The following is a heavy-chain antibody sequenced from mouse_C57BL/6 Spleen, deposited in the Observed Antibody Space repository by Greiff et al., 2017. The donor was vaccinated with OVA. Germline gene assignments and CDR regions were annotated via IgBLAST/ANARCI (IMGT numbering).Heavy chain of an antibody. CDR3: AREGGFYYGSSYAY. CDR2: IDPNSGGT. J-gene: IGHJ2*01. D-gene: IGHD1-1*01. V-gene: IGHV1-72*01. Sequence: QVQLQQPGAELVKPGASVTLSCKASGYTFTSYWMHWVKQRPGRGLEWIGRIDPNSGGTKYNEKFKSKATLTVDKPSSTAYMQLSSLTSEDSAVYYCAREGGFYYGSSYAYWGQGTTLTVSS. CDR1: GYTFTSYW.